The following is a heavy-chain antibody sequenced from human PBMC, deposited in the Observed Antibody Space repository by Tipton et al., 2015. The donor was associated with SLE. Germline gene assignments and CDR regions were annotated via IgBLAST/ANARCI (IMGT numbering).Heavy chain of an antibody. CDR3: ARGSQLGGNRVTDSGGFDY. J-gene: IGHJ4*02. Sequence: SLRLSCAASGFTFDDYTMHWVRQAPGKGLEWVSPISWDGGSTYYADSVKGRFTISRDNSKNSLYLQMNSLRTEDTALYYCARGSQLGGNRVTDSGGFDYWGQGTLVTVSS. CDR1: GFTFDDYT. CDR2: ISWDGGST. V-gene: IGHV3-43*01. D-gene: IGHD2-2*01.